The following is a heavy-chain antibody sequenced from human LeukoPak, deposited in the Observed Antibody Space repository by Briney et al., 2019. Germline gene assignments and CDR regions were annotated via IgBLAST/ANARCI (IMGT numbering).Heavy chain of an antibody. CDR1: GFTFGDFA. CDR3: ARDGYSGSYYDY. J-gene: IGHJ4*02. Sequence: PGRSLRLSCTTSGFTFGDFAMSWVRQAPGKGLEWVANIRKDGNEKYYVDSVKGRFTISRDNARNSLYLQMNSLRAEDTAVYYCARDGYSGSYYDYWGQGTLVTVSS. V-gene: IGHV3-7*04. D-gene: IGHD1-26*01. CDR2: IRKDGNEK.